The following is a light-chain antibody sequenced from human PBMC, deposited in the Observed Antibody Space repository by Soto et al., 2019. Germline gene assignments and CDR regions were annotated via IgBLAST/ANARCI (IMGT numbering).Light chain of an antibody. Sequence: QSALTQPPSASGSPGQSVTIYCTGTSSDVGGYNFVSWYQQQPGKAPKLIIYEINKRPSGVPDRFSGSKSGNTASLTVSGLQAEDEADYYCTSYAGSNNRYVFGTGTKVTVL. CDR2: EIN. V-gene: IGLV2-8*01. J-gene: IGLJ1*01. CDR1: SSDVGGYNF. CDR3: TSYAGSNNRYV.